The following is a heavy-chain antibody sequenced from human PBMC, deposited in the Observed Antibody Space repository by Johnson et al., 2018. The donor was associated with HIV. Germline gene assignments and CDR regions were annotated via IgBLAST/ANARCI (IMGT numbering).Heavy chain of an antibody. CDR1: GFTFSNAW. CDR2: MKSRTDGGTT. D-gene: IGHD5-12*01. V-gene: IGHV3-15*01. CDR3: AKGRGYDYDALDF. J-gene: IGHJ3*01. Sequence: EVQLVESGGGVVQPGRSLRLSCAASGFTFSNAWMSWVRQAPGKGLEWVGRMKSRTDGGTTDYAAPVKGRFTISRDDSKNTLYLQMISLKTEDTAVYFCAKGRGYDYDALDFWGQGTMVTVSS.